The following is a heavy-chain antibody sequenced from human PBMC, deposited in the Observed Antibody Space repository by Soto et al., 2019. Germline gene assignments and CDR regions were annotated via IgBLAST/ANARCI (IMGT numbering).Heavy chain of an antibody. CDR1: GFSFSNYW. D-gene: IGHD2-2*01. CDR3: ARGGGYCVSNRCPYGADY. V-gene: IGHV3-74*01. Sequence: GGSLRLSCVASGFSFSNYWMHWVRQVPGKGLVWVSVINSDGSGTRNADSVKGRFTISRDNVKNTLYLQMSSLRAEDTAFYYCARGGGYCVSNRCPYGADYWGPGTLVTVST. CDR2: INSDGSGT. J-gene: IGHJ4*02.